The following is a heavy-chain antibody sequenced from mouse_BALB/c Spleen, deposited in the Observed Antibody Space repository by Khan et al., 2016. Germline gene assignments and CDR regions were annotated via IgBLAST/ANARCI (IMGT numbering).Heavy chain of an antibody. Sequence: QVQLQQSGAELVRPGASVKLSCKASGHPFTTYWMNWVKQRPEQGLEWIGRIDPYDSETHYAQKFKDKAILTVDKSSRTAYMQLSSLTSEDSAVYYCARGSTVFDFWGQGTTLTVSS. V-gene: IGHV1-52*01. CDR3: ARGSTVFDF. CDR1: GHPFTTYW. CDR2: IDPYDSET. J-gene: IGHJ2*01. D-gene: IGHD1-1*01.